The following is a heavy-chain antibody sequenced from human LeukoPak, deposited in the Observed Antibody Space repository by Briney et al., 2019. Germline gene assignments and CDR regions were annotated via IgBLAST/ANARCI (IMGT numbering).Heavy chain of an antibody. D-gene: IGHD6-19*01. J-gene: IGHJ3*02. CDR3: ARDAVAGTSDAFDI. CDR1: GGSISSYY. CDR2: IYYSGST. Sequence: SETLSLTCTVSGGSISSYYWSWIRQPPGKGLEWIGYIYYSGSTNYNPSLKSRVTISVDTSKNQFSLKLSSVAAADTAVYYCARDAVAGTSDAFDIWGQGTMVTVSS. V-gene: IGHV4-59*01.